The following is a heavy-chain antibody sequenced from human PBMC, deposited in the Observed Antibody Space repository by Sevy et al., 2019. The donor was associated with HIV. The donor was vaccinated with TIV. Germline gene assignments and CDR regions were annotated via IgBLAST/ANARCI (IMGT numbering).Heavy chain of an antibody. Sequence: GGSLRLSCVGAGISISSHWMNWVRQSQGKGLEWVANINQDGSEIYYVGSVKGRFTISRDNARNSGYLQMHSLSVEDSGVYYCARAMGVWGQGTTVTVSS. CDR2: INQDGSEI. V-gene: IGHV3-7*01. CDR3: ARAMGV. CDR1: GISISSHW. J-gene: IGHJ6*02.